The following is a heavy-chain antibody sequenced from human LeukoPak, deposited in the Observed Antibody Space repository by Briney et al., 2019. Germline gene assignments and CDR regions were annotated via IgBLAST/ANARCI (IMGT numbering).Heavy chain of an antibody. CDR2: ISSSSSYI. Sequence: GGSLRLSCAASGFTFSSYSMNWVRQAPGKGLEWVSSISSSSSYIYYADSVKGRFTISRDNAKNSLYLQMNSLRAEDTAVYYCARDPQFWNGYYTGGGPFDYWGQGTLVTVSS. V-gene: IGHV3-21*01. D-gene: IGHD3-3*01. CDR3: ARDPQFWNGYYTGGGPFDY. CDR1: GFTFSSYS. J-gene: IGHJ4*02.